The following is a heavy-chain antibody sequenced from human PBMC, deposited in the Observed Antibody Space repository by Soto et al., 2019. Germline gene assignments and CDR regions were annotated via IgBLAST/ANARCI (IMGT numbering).Heavy chain of an antibody. Sequence: QVQLQESGPGLVKPSQTLSLTCTVSGDSISSGDYSWSWIRQHPGKGLEWLGYIYYSGSTSYNPSLKSRVTISVDTSKNQFSLRLSSVTAADTAVYYCARDLYLQGGMDVWGQGTTVTVSS. J-gene: IGHJ6*02. CDR3: ARDLYLQGGMDV. V-gene: IGHV4-31*03. CDR2: IYYSGST. CDR1: GDSISSGDYS.